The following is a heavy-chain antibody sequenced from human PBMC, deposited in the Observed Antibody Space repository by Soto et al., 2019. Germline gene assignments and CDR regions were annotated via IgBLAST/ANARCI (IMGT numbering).Heavy chain of an antibody. CDR2: IAVGSGNT. CDR1: GYTFTSYG. J-gene: IGHJ3*02. D-gene: IGHD3-10*01. V-gene: IGHV1-58*02. CDR3: AAETGLWFGPPGLDAFDI. Sequence: GASVKVSCKASGYTFTSYGISWVRQARGQRLEWIGWIAVGSGNTNYAQKFQERVTITRDMSTSTAYMELSSLRSEDTAVYYCAAETGLWFGPPGLDAFDIWGQGTMVTVSS.